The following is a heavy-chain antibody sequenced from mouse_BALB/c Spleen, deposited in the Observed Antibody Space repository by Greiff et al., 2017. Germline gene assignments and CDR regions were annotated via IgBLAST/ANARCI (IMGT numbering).Heavy chain of an antibody. J-gene: IGHJ3*01. Sequence: EVHLVESGGGLVQPGGSRKLSCAASGFTFSSFGMHWVRQAPEKGLEWVAYISSGSSTIYYADTVKGRFTISRDNPKNTLFLQMTSLRSEDTAMYYCARVWDGAWFAYWGQGTLVTVSA. CDR1: GFTFSSFG. CDR3: ARVWDGAWFAY. CDR2: ISSGSSTI. V-gene: IGHV5-17*02. D-gene: IGHD4-1*01.